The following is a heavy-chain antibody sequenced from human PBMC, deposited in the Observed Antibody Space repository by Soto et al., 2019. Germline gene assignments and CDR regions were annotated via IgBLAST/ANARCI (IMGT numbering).Heavy chain of an antibody. CDR2: ISGSGGST. Sequence: EVKLLESGGGLVQPGVSLRLSCAASGFTFSSYAMSWVRQAPGKGLELVSAISGSGGSTYYAASVKGRFTISRDNSKNTLYLQMNSLRAEDTAVYYCAKAPPPFDGDYGVYFDYWGQGNLVTVSS. D-gene: IGHD4-17*01. V-gene: IGHV3-23*01. CDR3: AKAPPPFDGDYGVYFDY. CDR1: GFTFSSYA. J-gene: IGHJ4*02.